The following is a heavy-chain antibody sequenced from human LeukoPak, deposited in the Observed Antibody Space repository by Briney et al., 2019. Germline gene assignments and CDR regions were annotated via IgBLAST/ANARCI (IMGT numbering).Heavy chain of an antibody. V-gene: IGHV3-7*01. D-gene: IGHD6-25*01. CDR1: GFTFSSYW. CDR2: IKQDGSDK. Sequence: GGSLRLSCAVSGFTFSSYWMSWVRQAPGKGLEWVANIKQDGSDKYYVDSVKGRFTISRDNAKNSLYLQMNSLRDEDTAVHFCASGEGGFWGQGTMVTVSS. J-gene: IGHJ3*01. CDR3: ASGEGGF.